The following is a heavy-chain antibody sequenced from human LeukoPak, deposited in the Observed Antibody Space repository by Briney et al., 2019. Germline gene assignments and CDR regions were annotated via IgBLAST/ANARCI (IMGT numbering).Heavy chain of an antibody. CDR2: IIPILGIA. V-gene: IGHV1-69*04. Sequence: GSSVTVSCKASGGTFSSYAISWVRQAPGQGLEWMGRIIPILGIAHYAQKFQGRVTITADKSTSTAYMELSSLRSEDTAVYYCARDSTGDKWFDPWGQGTLVTVSS. CDR1: GGTFSSYA. CDR3: ARDSTGDKWFDP. D-gene: IGHD1-26*01. J-gene: IGHJ5*02.